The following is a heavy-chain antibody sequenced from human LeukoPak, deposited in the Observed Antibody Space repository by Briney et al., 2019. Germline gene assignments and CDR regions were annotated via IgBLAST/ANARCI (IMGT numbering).Heavy chain of an antibody. J-gene: IGHJ4*02. CDR1: GFTFSSYG. Sequence: GRSLRLSCAASGFTFSSYGMHWVRQAPGKGLEWVAVISYDGSNKYYADSVKGRFTISRDNSKNTLYLQMNSLRAEDTAVYYCAKSRGGTIDYWGRGTLVTVSS. V-gene: IGHV3-30*18. D-gene: IGHD2-15*01. CDR3: AKSRGGTIDY. CDR2: ISYDGSNK.